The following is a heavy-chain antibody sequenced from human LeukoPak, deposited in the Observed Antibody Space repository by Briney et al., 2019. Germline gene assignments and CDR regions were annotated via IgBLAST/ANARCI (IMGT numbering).Heavy chain of an antibody. Sequence: GRSLRLSCAASGFTFSSYGMHWVRQAPGKGLEWVAVIWYDGSNKYYADSVKGRFTISRDNANNLVYLQMNRLRADDTALYYCVRERSATYLLDYWGQGTLVTVSS. J-gene: IGHJ4*02. CDR2: IWYDGSNK. CDR1: GFTFSSYG. V-gene: IGHV3-33*01. D-gene: IGHD4/OR15-4a*01. CDR3: VRERSATYLLDY.